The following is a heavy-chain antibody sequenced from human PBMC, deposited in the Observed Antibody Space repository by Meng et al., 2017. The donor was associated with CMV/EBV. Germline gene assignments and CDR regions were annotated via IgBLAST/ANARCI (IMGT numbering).Heavy chain of an antibody. J-gene: IGHJ5*02. CDR2: IYSSGST. CDR1: GGSISSYY. Sequence: GSLRLSCTVSGGSISSYYWSWIRPPPGKGLEWIGYIYSSGSTNYNPSLKSRVTISVETSKNQFSLKLSSVTAADTAVYYCASIRWKCGVDCSLRGGFDPWGQGTLVTVSS. V-gene: IGHV4-59*01. CDR3: ASIRWKCGVDCSLRGGFDP. D-gene: IGHD2-21*01.